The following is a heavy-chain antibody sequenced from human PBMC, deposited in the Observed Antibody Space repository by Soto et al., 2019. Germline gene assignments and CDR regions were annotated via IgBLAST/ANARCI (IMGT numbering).Heavy chain of an antibody. V-gene: IGHV4-39*01. Sequence: SETLSLTYTVSGGSISSGGYYWGWIRQPPGKGLEWIGSIYYSGSTYYNPSLKSRVTISVDTSKNQFSLKLSSVTAADTAVYYCARRKELGSRWYYYYYYGMDVWGQGTTVTVSS. CDR2: IYYSGST. CDR1: GGSISSGGYY. D-gene: IGHD6-13*01. J-gene: IGHJ6*02. CDR3: ARRKELGSRWYYYYYYGMDV.